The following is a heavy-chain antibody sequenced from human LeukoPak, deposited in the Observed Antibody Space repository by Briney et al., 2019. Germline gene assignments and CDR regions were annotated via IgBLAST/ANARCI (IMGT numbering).Heavy chain of an antibody. Sequence: GGSLRLSCAASGFTFSNYNMNWVRQAPGKGLEWVSSISSSSTYIYYADSVKGRFTISRDNAKNSLYLQMNSLRAGDTAVYYCARESMYSSGWYTYWGQGTLVTVSS. CDR2: ISSSSTYI. CDR1: GFTFSNYN. J-gene: IGHJ4*02. D-gene: IGHD6-19*01. CDR3: ARESMYSSGWYTY. V-gene: IGHV3-21*01.